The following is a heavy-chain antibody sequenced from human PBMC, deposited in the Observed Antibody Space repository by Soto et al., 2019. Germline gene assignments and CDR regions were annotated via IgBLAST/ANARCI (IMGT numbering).Heavy chain of an antibody. D-gene: IGHD2-2*01. Sequence: TLSLTCTVSGGSISSSSYYWGWIRQPPGKGLEWIGSIYYSGSTYYNPSLKSRVTISVDTSKNQFSLKLSSVTAADTAVYYCARQGVKGYCISTSCPGDVWGQGTKVTVSS. CDR3: ARQGVKGYCISTSCPGDV. J-gene: IGHJ6*02. V-gene: IGHV4-39*01. CDR2: IYYSGST. CDR1: GGSISSSSYY.